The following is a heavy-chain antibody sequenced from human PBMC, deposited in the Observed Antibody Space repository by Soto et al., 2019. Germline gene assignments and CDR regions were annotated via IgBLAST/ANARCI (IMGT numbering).Heavy chain of an antibody. V-gene: IGHV1-69*13. Sequence: SVKVSCKASGGTFSSYAISWVRQAPGQGLEWMGGIIPIFGTANYAQKFQGRVTITADESTSTAYMELSGLRSEDTAVYYCARAKIGYCTNGVCYKNNYWGQGTLVTVSS. J-gene: IGHJ4*02. CDR3: ARAKIGYCTNGVCYKNNY. D-gene: IGHD2-8*01. CDR2: IIPIFGTA. CDR1: GGTFSSYA.